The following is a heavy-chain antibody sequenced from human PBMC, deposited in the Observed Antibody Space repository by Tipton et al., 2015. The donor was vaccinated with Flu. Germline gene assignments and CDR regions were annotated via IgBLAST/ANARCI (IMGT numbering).Heavy chain of an antibody. CDR3: ARASFYGSGTLHGMDV. V-gene: IGHV4-4*07. CDR2: IYTSGST. Sequence: TLSLTCTVSGGSLSSYYWSWIRQPAGKGLEWIGRIYTSGSTNYNPSLKSRVTMSVDTSKNQFSLKLSSVTAADTAVYYCARASFYGSGTLHGMDVWGQGTTVTVSS. CDR1: GGSLSSYY. J-gene: IGHJ6*02. D-gene: IGHD3-10*01.